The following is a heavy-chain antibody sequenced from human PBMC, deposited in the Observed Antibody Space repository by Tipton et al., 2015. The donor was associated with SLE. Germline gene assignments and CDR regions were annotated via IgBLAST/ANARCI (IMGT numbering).Heavy chain of an antibody. Sequence: SLRLSCAASGFTFSNGWMSWVRQAPGKGLEWVAVIYSRGSKTYYADSVKGRFTISRDNSKNTLFLQMNSLRAEDTAVYYCAKALTTKGHWFDPWGQGTLVTVSS. V-gene: IGHV3-23*03. D-gene: IGHD4-11*01. CDR3: AKALTTKGHWFDP. CDR1: GFTFSNGW. J-gene: IGHJ5*02. CDR2: IYSRGSKT.